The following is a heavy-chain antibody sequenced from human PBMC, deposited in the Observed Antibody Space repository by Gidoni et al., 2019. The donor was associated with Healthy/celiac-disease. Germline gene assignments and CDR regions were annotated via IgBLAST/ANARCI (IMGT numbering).Heavy chain of an antibody. CDR1: GFTFSSYA. CDR3: ARRVAVAGFYFDY. Sequence: QVQLVESGGGVVQPGRSLRLSCAASGFTFSSYAMHWVRQAPGKGLEWVAVISYDGSNKYYADSVKGRFTISRDNSKNTLYLQMNSLRAEDTAVYYCARRVAVAGFYFDYWGQGTLVTVSS. J-gene: IGHJ4*02. CDR2: ISYDGSNK. V-gene: IGHV3-30*01. D-gene: IGHD6-19*01.